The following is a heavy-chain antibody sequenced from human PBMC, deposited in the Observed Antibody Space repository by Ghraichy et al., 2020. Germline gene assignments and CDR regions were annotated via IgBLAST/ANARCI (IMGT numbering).Heavy chain of an antibody. CDR3: ALSIDRGPISFYFYGMDV. J-gene: IGHJ6*02. D-gene: IGHD3-10*01. Sequence: GALRLSCVTSGFTFSHYWMSWVRLAPGKGLEWVANIKPDGSVESYVDSVKGRFTISRDNAKNSLYLQMNSLRAEDTAIYYCALSIDRGPISFYFYGMDVWGLGTTVTVSS. V-gene: IGHV3-7*03. CDR2: IKPDGSVE. CDR1: GFTFSHYW.